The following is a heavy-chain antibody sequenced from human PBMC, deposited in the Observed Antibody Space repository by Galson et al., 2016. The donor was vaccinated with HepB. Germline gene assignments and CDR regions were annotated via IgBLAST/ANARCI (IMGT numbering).Heavy chain of an antibody. CDR3: TREQGWGPDKAAHFHL. D-gene: IGHD3-16*01. CDR2: ITYNGTTT. J-gene: IGHJ5*02. CDR1: GFSFSGYA. V-gene: IGHV3-23*01. Sequence: SLRLSCAASGFSFSGYAMHWVRQAPGKGLEWVATITYNGTTTHYADSVKGRFTISRDNFNSTLYLQMNRLRAEDTAVYYCTREQGWGPDKAAHFHLWGQGTLVTVSS.